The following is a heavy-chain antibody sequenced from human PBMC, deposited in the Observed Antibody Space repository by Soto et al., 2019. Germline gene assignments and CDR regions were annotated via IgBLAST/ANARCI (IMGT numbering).Heavy chain of an antibody. J-gene: IGHJ3*02. D-gene: IGHD3-3*01. V-gene: IGHV3-15*07. CDR3: AKEGPDFWSGYYLNDAFDI. CDR1: GFTFSNAW. Sequence: GGSLRLSCAASGFTFSNAWINWVRQAPGKGLEWVGRVKSKNDGGTTDFAAPVKGRFTISRDNSKNTLYLQMNSLRAEDTAVYYCAKEGPDFWSGYYLNDAFDIWGQGTMVTVSS. CDR2: VKSKNDGGTT.